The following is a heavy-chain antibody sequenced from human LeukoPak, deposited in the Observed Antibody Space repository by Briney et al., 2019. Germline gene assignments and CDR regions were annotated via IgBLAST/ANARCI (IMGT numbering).Heavy chain of an antibody. CDR2: IFTRGTT. CDR3: ARSCLAVYFNY. J-gene: IGHJ4*02. Sequence: SETLSLTCTVSGGSISSGSYYWNWIRQPAGKGLEWLGNIFTRGTTNYNASLESRLTISLDTARNQFSLSLRSVTAADTAIYFCARSCLAVYFNYWGQGTLVTVSS. V-gene: IGHV4-61*09. D-gene: IGHD6-19*01. CDR1: GGSISSGSYY.